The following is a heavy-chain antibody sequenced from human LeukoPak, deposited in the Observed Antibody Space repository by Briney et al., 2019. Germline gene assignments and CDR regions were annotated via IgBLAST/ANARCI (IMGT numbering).Heavy chain of an antibody. J-gene: IGHJ4*02. D-gene: IGHD3-22*01. CDR2: INPNSGGT. CDR1: GYTFTGYY. Sequence: ASVKVSCKASGYTFTGYYMHWVRQAPGQGLEWMGWINPNSGGTNYAQKFQGRVTMTRDTSISTAYMELSRLRSDDTAVYYCARDLFRGYYDSSGPLDHYWGQGTLVTVSS. V-gene: IGHV1-2*02. CDR3: ARDLFRGYYDSSGPLDHY.